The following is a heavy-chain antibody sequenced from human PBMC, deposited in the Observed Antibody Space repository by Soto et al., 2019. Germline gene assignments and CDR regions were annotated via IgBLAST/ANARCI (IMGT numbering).Heavy chain of an antibody. Sequence: SETLSLTCAVYGGSFSGYYWSWIRQPPGKGLEWIGEINHSGSTNYNPSLKSRVTISVDTSKNQFSLKLSSVTAADTAVYYCARIGIHHYYGSGRDYWGQGTLVTVSS. CDR3: ARIGIHHYYGSGRDY. CDR2: INHSGST. CDR1: GGSFSGYY. V-gene: IGHV4-34*01. J-gene: IGHJ4*02. D-gene: IGHD3-10*01.